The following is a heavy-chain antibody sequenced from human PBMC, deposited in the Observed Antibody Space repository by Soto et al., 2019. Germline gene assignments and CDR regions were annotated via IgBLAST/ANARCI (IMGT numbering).Heavy chain of an antibody. Sequence: QVQLVQSGGEVKKPGASVKVSCKASGYTFTSYGISWVRQAPGQGLEWMGWISGYNGKTNYAQKVQDRVTMTTDTATGTVYMELRSLRSDDPAVYYCAREGDVPYYFYGMDVWGQGTTVTVSS. CDR2: ISGYNGKT. CDR3: AREGDVPYYFYGMDV. CDR1: GYTFTSYG. D-gene: IGHD2-21*02. V-gene: IGHV1-18*01. J-gene: IGHJ6*02.